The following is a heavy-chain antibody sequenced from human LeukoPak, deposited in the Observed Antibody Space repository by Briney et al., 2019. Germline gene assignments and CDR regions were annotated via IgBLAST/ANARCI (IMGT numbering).Heavy chain of an antibody. CDR2: INHSGNT. CDR1: SGSFSGYY. Sequence: PSETLSLTCAVCSGSFSGYYWSWIRQPPGKGLEWIGEINHSGNTNYNPSLKSRVTISVDTSKNHFSLKLSSVTAADTAVYYCARHAPLGYSSVWYPPPNWFDPWGQGTLVTVSS. CDR3: ARHAPLGYSSVWYPPPNWFDP. D-gene: IGHD6-19*01. J-gene: IGHJ5*02. V-gene: IGHV4-34*01.